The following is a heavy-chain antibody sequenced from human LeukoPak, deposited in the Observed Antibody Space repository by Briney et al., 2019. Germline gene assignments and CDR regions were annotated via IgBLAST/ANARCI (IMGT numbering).Heavy chain of an antibody. V-gene: IGHV3-23*01. J-gene: IGHJ4*02. CDR3: VRLFAYASGKNYFDY. CDR2: ISGSGGST. D-gene: IGHD3-10*01. Sequence: GGTLRLSCAASGFTFSSYGMSWVRQAPGKGLEWVSAISGSGGSTYYADSVKGRFTISRDNSKNTLYLQMNSLRAEDTAVYYCVRLFAYASGKNYFDYWGQGTLVTVSS. CDR1: GFTFSSYG.